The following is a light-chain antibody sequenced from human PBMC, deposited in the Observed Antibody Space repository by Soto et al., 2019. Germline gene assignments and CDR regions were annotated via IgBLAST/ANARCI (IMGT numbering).Light chain of an antibody. J-gene: IGLJ1*01. Sequence: QSVLTQPPSASGSPGQSVAISCTGTSSDVGGYNYVSWYQHHPGKAPKLIIYEVTNRPSGVSNRFSGSKSGNTASLAISGLQAEDEAGYYCISYTSDSTPYVFGTGTKVTVL. CDR1: SSDVGGYNY. CDR2: EVT. CDR3: ISYTSDSTPYV. V-gene: IGLV2-14*01.